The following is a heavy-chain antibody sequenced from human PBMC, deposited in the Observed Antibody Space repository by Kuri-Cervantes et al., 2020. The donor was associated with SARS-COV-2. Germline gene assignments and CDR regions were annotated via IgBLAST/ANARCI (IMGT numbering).Heavy chain of an antibody. V-gene: IGHV3-23*01. CDR3: AKVFEAFSLEAVEPTHYYYYGMDV. CDR1: GFTFSNYV. CDR2: ISGSGGST. Sequence: GESLKISCAASGFTFSNYVMTWVRQAPGKGLEWVSSISGSGGSTYYADSVKGLFSISRDNSKNTLYLQMNSLRAEDTAVYYCAKVFEAFSLEAVEPTHYYYYGMDVWGQGTTVTVSS. J-gene: IGHJ6*02. D-gene: IGHD6-19*01.